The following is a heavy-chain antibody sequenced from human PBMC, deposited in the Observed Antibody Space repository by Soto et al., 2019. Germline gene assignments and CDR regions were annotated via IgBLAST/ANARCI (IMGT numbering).Heavy chain of an antibody. CDR1: GGTFSSYA. J-gene: IGHJ5*02. Sequence: QVQLMQSGAEVKKPGSSVKVSCKASGGTFSSYAISWVRQAPGQGLEWMGGIIPIFGTANYAQKFQGRVTITADESTSTAYMELSSLRSEDTAVYYCARDKGRCSGCQGTYNWFDPWGQGTLVTVSS. V-gene: IGHV1-69*01. CDR3: ARDKGRCSGCQGTYNWFDP. D-gene: IGHD6-19*01. CDR2: IIPIFGTA.